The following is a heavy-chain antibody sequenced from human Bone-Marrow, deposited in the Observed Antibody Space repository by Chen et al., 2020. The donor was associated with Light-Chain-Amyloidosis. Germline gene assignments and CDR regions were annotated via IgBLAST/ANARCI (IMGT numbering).Heavy chain of an antibody. Sequence: EVQLLESGGGLVQPGGSLRLSCAASGFTFSSQPMSWVRQAPGKGLEWVSGISDRGSNTYYADSMDGRFTVSRDNSKNTLHLQMNSLGAEDTAVYYCAKWDWNTNYFDDWGQGTLVTVSS. CDR2: ISDRGSNT. J-gene: IGHJ4*02. V-gene: IGHV3-23*01. CDR3: AKWDWNTNYFDD. D-gene: IGHD1-1*01. CDR1: GFTFSSQP.